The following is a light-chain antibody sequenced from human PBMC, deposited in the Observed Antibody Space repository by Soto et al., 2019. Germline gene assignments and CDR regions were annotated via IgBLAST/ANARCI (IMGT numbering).Light chain of an antibody. J-gene: IGKJ4*01. CDR1: QSVLYNSNNKNY. CDR3: QQYFGTPLS. Sequence: DIVMTQSPDSLAVSLGERATINCKSSQSVLYNSNNKNYLAWYQQRPGQPPKLLIYWASTRESGVPDRFSGRGSGTDFTLTISSLQAEDVAVYYCQQYFGTPLSFGGGTKVEIK. V-gene: IGKV4-1*01. CDR2: WAS.